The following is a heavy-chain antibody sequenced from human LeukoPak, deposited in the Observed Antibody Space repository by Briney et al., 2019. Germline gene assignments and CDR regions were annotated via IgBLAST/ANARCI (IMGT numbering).Heavy chain of an antibody. CDR1: GGAVSSYY. V-gene: IGHV4-59*02. Sequence: SETLSLTCTVSGGAVSSYYWSWIRQPPGKGLEWIGHISYSGTTNYNSSLKSRVTISVDTSRNQVSLKLTSVTTADTAIYYCARELTETAGFSYHLFYMDVWGKGTTVIVSS. CDR2: ISYSGTT. D-gene: IGHD4-11*01. CDR3: ARELTETAGFSYHLFYMDV. J-gene: IGHJ6*03.